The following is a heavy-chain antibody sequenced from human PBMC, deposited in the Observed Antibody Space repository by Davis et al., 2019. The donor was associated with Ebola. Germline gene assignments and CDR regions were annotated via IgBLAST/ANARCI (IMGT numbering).Heavy chain of an antibody. V-gene: IGHV3-49*03. D-gene: IGHD6-6*01. CDR2: IRSKAYGGTT. CDR1: GFTFGDYA. J-gene: IGHJ4*02. Sequence: GGSLRLSCTASGFTFGDYAMSWFRQATGKGLEWVGFIRSKAYGGTTEYAASVKGRFTISRDDSKSIAYLQMNSLKTEDTAVYYCTSSSSGLDDYWGQGTLVTVSS. CDR3: TSSSSGLDDY.